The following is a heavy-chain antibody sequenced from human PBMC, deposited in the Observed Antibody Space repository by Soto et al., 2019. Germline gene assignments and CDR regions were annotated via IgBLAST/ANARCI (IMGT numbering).Heavy chain of an antibody. Sequence: GASVKVSCRASGGTFSSYAFSGVRQASGQGLEWMGGIIPILGTANYAQKFQGRVTITADESTSTAYMDLSSLRSEDTAVYYCARGGYSGPNWFDPWGQGTLV. D-gene: IGHD1-26*01. CDR1: GGTFSSYA. CDR2: IIPILGTA. CDR3: ARGGYSGPNWFDP. J-gene: IGHJ5*02. V-gene: IGHV1-69*13.